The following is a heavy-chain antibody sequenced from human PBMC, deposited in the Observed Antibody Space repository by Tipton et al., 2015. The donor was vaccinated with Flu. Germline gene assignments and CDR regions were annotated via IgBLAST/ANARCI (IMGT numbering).Heavy chain of an antibody. D-gene: IGHD5-12*01. J-gene: IGHJ4*02. Sequence: TLSLTCSVSGDSIGGAYYWGWIRQPPGKGLEWIGNSHRGGNTYHNPSLKSRVTISVDTSKNQFSLKVTSLTAADTAVYYCARGSGYANTYLDSWGRGTLVTVSS. CDR3: ARGSGYANTYLDS. V-gene: IGHV4-38-2*02. CDR1: GDSIGGAYY. CDR2: SHRGGNT.